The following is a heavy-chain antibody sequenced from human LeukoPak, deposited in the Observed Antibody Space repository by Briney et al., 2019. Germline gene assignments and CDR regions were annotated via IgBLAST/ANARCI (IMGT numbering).Heavy chain of an antibody. J-gene: IGHJ4*02. V-gene: IGHV3-48*04. Sequence: PGGSLRLSCAASGFTFSSYAMSWVRQAPGKGLEWVSYISSSGSTIYYADSVKGRFTISRDNAKNSLYLQMNSLRAEDTAVYYCARVLYSSGWYADYWGQGTLVTVSS. D-gene: IGHD6-19*01. CDR3: ARVLYSSGWYADY. CDR1: GFTFSSYA. CDR2: ISSSGSTI.